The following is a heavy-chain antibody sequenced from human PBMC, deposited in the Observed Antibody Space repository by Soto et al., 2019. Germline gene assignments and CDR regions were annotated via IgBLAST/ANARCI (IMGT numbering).Heavy chain of an antibody. CDR2: IYYSGST. CDR3: AICGYSYGSVDY. D-gene: IGHD5-18*01. CDR1: GGSISSGGYY. V-gene: IGHV4-31*03. Sequence: QVQLQESGPGLVKPSQTLSLTCTVSGGSISSGGYYWSWIRRHPGKGLEWIGYIYYSGSTYYNPSLKSRVTISVDTSKNQFSLKLSSVTAADTAVYYCAICGYSYGSVDYWGQGTLVTVSS. J-gene: IGHJ4*02.